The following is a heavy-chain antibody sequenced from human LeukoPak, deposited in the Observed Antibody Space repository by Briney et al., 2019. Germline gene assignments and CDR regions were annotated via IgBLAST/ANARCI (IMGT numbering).Heavy chain of an antibody. CDR3: AIMHPYYDGNGYWVQ. Sequence: GGSLRLSCAASGFTFGSYAMSWVRQAPGKGLEWVSGINTNGGSTAYADSVKGRFTISRDNPRNTLYMQMNSLRAEDTALYYCAIMHPYYDGNGYWVQWGQGTLVTVSS. CDR2: INTNGGST. J-gene: IGHJ4*02. V-gene: IGHV3-23*01. CDR1: GFTFGSYA. D-gene: IGHD3-22*01.